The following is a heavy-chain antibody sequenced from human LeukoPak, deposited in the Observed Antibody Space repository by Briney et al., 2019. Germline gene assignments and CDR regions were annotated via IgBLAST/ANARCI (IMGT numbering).Heavy chain of an antibody. CDR1: GFTFDTYA. CDR3: VKDGFRGNGIYGAFDI. J-gene: IGHJ3*02. D-gene: IGHD3-10*01. CDR2: IGGIET. Sequence: GGSLRLSCAASGFTFDTYAMSWVRQAPGKGLEWVSTIGGIETGYADSVKGRFTISRDNPKNTVYLEMTGLRAEDTAVYFCVKDGFRGNGIYGAFDIWGQGTRVTVSS. V-gene: IGHV3-23*01.